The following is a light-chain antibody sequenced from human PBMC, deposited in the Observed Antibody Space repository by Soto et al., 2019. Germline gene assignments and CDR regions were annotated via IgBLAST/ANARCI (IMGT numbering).Light chain of an antibody. CDR2: AAS. J-gene: IGKJ1*01. V-gene: IGKV1-39*01. Sequence: DIHMTQSPSSLSAFVGDRVTITCPAGQTISNYVNWYQQKPGKAPKVLIYAASTLQSGVPSRFSGSGSGADFTLTISSLQPEDFATYYCQQSYTIPWMFGQGTKVEIK. CDR3: QQSYTIPWM. CDR1: QTISNY.